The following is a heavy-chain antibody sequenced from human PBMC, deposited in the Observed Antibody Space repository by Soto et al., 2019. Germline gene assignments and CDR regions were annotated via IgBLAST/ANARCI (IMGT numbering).Heavy chain of an antibody. J-gene: IGHJ4*02. D-gene: IGHD4-17*01. CDR3: VRRVPYGYFDS. CDR1: GFSLSTSGVG. V-gene: IGHV2-5*01. CDR2: IYWNDDK. Sequence: SGPTLVNPTQTLTLTCTFSGFSLSTSGVGVGWIRQPPGKALEWLALIYWNDDKRYSPSLKSSLAITKDTSKNQVVLAMTNMDPVDTATYYCVRRVPYGYFDSWGQGTLVTVS.